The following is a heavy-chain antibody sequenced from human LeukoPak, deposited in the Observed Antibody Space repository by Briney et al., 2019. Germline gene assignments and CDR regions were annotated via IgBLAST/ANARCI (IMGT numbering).Heavy chain of an antibody. Sequence: GGSLRLSCAASGSTFSSYAMSWVRQAPGKGLEWVSSISNSGGRTFYTDSVKGRFTISRDNSKITLYLQMNSLRAEDTAVYYCAKSYNGYESKPDYWGQGTLVTVSS. D-gene: IGHD5-12*01. V-gene: IGHV3-23*01. CDR3: AKSYNGYESKPDY. CDR1: GSTFSSYA. J-gene: IGHJ4*02. CDR2: ISNSGGRT.